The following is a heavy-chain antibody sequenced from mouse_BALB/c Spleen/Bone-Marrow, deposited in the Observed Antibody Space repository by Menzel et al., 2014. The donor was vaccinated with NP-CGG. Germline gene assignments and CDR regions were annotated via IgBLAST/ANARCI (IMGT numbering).Heavy chain of an antibody. CDR2: IWGGGST. CDR3: AKLGRSYYYFDV. Sequence: VQVVESGPGLVAPSQSLSITCTVSGFSLTDYGVSWIRQPPGKGLEWLGVIWGGGSTYYNSALKSRLSISKDNSKSQVFLKMNSLQTVDSAMYYCAKLGRSYYYFDVWGAGTTVTVSS. D-gene: IGHD1-1*01. J-gene: IGHJ1*01. CDR1: GFSLTDYG. V-gene: IGHV2-6-5*01.